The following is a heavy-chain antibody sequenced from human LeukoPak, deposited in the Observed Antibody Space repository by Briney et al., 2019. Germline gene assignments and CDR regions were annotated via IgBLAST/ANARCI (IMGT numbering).Heavy chain of an antibody. CDR3: ARFQQYNTVLRSAEDGPNYYYGMDV. CDR1: GYVFSNFFSSYG. D-gene: IGHD4-17*01. J-gene: IGHJ6*02. V-gene: IGHV1-18*01. CDR2: ISPYNGKT. Sequence: ASVTVSCKASGYVFSNFFSSYGITWVRQAPGQGLEWVGWISPYNGKTKFAQKFQGIVTMTTETSTSTAYMELRRLRSDDTAVYYCARFQQYNTVLRSAEDGPNYYYGMDVWGQGTTVTVSS.